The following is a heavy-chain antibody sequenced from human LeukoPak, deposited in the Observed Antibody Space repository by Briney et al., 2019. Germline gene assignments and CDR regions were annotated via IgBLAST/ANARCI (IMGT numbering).Heavy chain of an antibody. CDR3: ARVWVVPAANYMDV. J-gene: IGHJ6*03. CDR2: ISAYNGNT. D-gene: IGHD2-2*01. V-gene: IGHV1-18*01. CDR1: GYTFTSYG. Sequence: GASVKVSCKASGYTFTSYGISWVRQAPGQGLEWMGWISAYNGNTNYAQKFQGRVTMTRDTSISTAYMELSRLRSDDTAVYYCARVWVVPAANYMDVWGKGTTVTVSS.